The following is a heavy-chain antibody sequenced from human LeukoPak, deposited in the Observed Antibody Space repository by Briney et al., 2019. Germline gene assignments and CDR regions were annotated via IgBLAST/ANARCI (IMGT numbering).Heavy chain of an antibody. Sequence: SVKVSCKASGGTFSSYAISWVRPAPGQGLEWMGGIIPIFGTANYAQKFQGRVTITADESTSTAYMELSSLRSEDTAVYYCARGTTGTTPVRYYYYGMDVWGKGTTVTVSS. CDR1: GGTFSSYA. CDR3: ARGTTGTTPVRYYYYGMDV. D-gene: IGHD1-1*01. J-gene: IGHJ6*04. V-gene: IGHV1-69*13. CDR2: IIPIFGTA.